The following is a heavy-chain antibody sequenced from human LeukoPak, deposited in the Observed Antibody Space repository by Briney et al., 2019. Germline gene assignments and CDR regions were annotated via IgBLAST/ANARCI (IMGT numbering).Heavy chain of an antibody. V-gene: IGHV3-11*05. CDR2: MSSSSSYT. CDR3: ARGGYYDTSGFPPRY. Sequence: GGSLRLSCAASGFTFSDYYMSWIRQAPGKGLEWVSYMSSSSSYTKYADSVKGRFTTSRDNAKNSLYLQMNSLRAEDTAVYYCARGGYYDTSGFPPRYWGQGTLVTVSS. D-gene: IGHD3-22*01. CDR1: GFTFSDYY. J-gene: IGHJ4*02.